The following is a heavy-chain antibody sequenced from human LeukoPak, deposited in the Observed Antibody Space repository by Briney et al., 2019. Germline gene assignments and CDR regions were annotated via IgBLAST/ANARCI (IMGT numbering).Heavy chain of an antibody. D-gene: IGHD1-26*01. CDR1: GFTFSSYA. V-gene: IGHV3-30-3*01. J-gene: IGHJ3*02. CDR3: ASGMGATDAFDI. CDR2: ISYDGSNK. Sequence: GRSLRLSCAASGFTFSSYAMHWVRQAPGKGLEWVAVISYDGSNKYYADSVKGRFTISRDNSKNTLYLQMNSLRAEDTAVYYCASGMGATDAFDIWGQGTMVTVSS.